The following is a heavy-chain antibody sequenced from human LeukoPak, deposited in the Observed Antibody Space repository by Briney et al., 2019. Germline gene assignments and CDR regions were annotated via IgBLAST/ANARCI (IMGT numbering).Heavy chain of an antibody. D-gene: IGHD6-13*01. J-gene: IGHJ5*02. V-gene: IGHV3-74*01. CDR1: GFTFSSYW. CDR3: ARGFMLVGHNWFDP. Sequence: GGSLRLSCAASGFTFSSYWMHWVRQAPGKGLVWVSRINSDGSSTSYADSVKGRFTMSRDNAKNTLYLQMNSLRAEDTAVYYCARGFMLVGHNWFDPWGQGTLVTVSS. CDR2: INSDGSST.